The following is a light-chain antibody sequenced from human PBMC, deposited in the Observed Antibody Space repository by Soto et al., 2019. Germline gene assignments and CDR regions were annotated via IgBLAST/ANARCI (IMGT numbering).Light chain of an antibody. CDR3: GSYTGSIYV. J-gene: IGLJ1*01. Sequence: QSALTQPPSASGSPGQSVTISCTGTSSDIGGYNYVSWYQQHPGKAPKLVIYEVTKRPSGVPDRFSASRSGNTASLTVSGLQAEDEADYYCGSYTGSIYVFGTGTKVTVL. CDR2: EVT. V-gene: IGLV2-8*01. CDR1: SSDIGGYNY.